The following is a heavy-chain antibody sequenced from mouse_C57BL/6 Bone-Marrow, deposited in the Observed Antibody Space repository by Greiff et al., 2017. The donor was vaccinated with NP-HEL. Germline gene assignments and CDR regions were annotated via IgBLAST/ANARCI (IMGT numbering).Heavy chain of an antibody. Sequence: EVMLVESGGGLVQPGESLKLSCESNEYEFPSHDMSWVRKTPEKRLELVAAINSDGGSTYYPDTMERRFIISRDNTKKTLYLQMSSLRSEDTALCYCARADSNSYWYFDVWGTGTTVTVSS. D-gene: IGHD2-5*01. J-gene: IGHJ1*03. CDR3: ARADSNSYWYFDV. CDR2: INSDGGST. V-gene: IGHV5-2*01. CDR1: EYEFPSHD.